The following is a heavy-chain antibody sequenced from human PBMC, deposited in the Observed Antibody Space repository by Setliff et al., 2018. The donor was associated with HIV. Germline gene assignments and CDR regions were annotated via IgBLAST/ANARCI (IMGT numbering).Heavy chain of an antibody. D-gene: IGHD5-18*01. CDR1: GFTFSSYA. CDR3: ARGYIYAWDY. J-gene: IGHJ4*02. CDR2: VSGSGDNT. V-gene: IGHV3-23*01. Sequence: GGSLRLSCAASGFTFSSYAMNWVRQAPGKGLEWVSVVSGSGDNTFYADSVKGRFTTSRDNYKNTLYLQINRLRAEDTAVYYCARGYIYAWDYWGQGTLVTVSS.